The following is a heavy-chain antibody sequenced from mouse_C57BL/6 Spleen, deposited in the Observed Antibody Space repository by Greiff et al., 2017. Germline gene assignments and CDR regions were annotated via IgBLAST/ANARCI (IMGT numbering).Heavy chain of an antibody. CDR1: GYAFSSSW. D-gene: IGHD2-3*01. V-gene: IGHV1-82*01. CDR3: ARHYDGYYEWYFDV. Sequence: VKLMESGPELVKPGASVKISCKASGYAFSSSWMNWVKQRPGKGLEWIGRIYPGDGDTNYNGKFKGKATLTADKSSSTAYMQLSSLTSEDSAVYFCARHYDGYYEWYFDVWGTGTTVTVSS. J-gene: IGHJ1*03. CDR2: IYPGDGDT.